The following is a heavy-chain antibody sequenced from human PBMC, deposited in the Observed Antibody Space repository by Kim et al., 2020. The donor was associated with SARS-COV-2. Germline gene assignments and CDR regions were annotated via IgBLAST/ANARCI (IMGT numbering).Heavy chain of an antibody. J-gene: IGHJ5*02. CDR2: IYYSGST. Sequence: SETLSLTCTVSGGSISTYYWNWIRQSPGKGLEWIGNIYYSGSTNYNPSLRSRVTISVDTSKDQFSLKLSSVTAADTAVYFCAGGDSYDSSGYFSWGQGTL. V-gene: IGHV4-59*13. CDR3: AGGDSYDSSGYFS. D-gene: IGHD3-22*01. CDR1: GGSISTYY.